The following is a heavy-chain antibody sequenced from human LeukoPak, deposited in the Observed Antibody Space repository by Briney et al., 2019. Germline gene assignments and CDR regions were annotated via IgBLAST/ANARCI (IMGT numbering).Heavy chain of an antibody. CDR2: ISGSGGST. CDR1: GFTFSSCA. J-gene: IGHJ4*02. V-gene: IGHV3-23*01. D-gene: IGHD3-22*01. CDR3: AKDLWYDYDSSGYYSPEVD. Sequence: GGSLRLSCAASGFTFSSCAMSWVRQAPGKGLEWVSAISGSGGSTYYADSVKGRFTISRDNSKNTLYLQMNSLRAEDTAVYYCAKDLWYDYDSSGYYSPEVDWGQGTLVTVSS.